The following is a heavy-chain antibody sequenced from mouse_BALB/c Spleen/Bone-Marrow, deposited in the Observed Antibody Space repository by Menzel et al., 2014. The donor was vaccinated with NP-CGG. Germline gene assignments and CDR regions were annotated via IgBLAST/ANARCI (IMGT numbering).Heavy chain of an antibody. V-gene: IGHV5-15*02. Sequence: EVQLQQSGGGLVQPGGSRKLSCAASGFTFSDYGMAWVRQAPGKGPEWVAFISNLAYSIYYTDTVTGRFTISRENAKNTLYLEMSSLSAEDTAMYYCARALAYGSSFDYWGQGTTLTVSS. J-gene: IGHJ2*01. CDR2: ISNLAYSI. CDR3: ARALAYGSSFDY. D-gene: IGHD1-1*01. CDR1: GFTFSDYG.